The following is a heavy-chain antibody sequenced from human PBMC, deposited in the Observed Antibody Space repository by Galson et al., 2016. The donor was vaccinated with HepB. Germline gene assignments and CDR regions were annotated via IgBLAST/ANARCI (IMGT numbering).Heavy chain of an antibody. V-gene: IGHV3-30*04. J-gene: IGHJ6*02. Sequence: SLRLSCAASGFSFSSYAVHWVRQAPGKGLEWVAVISYDGSRKDYADSVKGRFTISRDNSKSTLNLQMNSLRPEDSAVYYCARVMYDLRDYYHCYGMDVWGQGTPVTVSS. CDR3: ARVMYDLRDYYHCYGMDV. CDR1: GFSFSSYA. CDR2: ISYDGSRK. D-gene: IGHD3-3*01.